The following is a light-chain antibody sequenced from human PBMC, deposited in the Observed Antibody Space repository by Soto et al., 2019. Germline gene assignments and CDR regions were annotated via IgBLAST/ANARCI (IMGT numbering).Light chain of an antibody. CDR1: QSVGAN. V-gene: IGKV3-15*01. CDR3: QQHNDWPLT. CDR2: GAS. J-gene: IGKJ4*01. Sequence: EILMTQSPVTLSVSPGERATLSCRASQSVGANLVWYQQKPGQAPRLLIYGASSRATGMPDRFSGSGSGTEFTLTISNLQSEDFAVYYCQQHNDWPLTFGGGTKVEIK.